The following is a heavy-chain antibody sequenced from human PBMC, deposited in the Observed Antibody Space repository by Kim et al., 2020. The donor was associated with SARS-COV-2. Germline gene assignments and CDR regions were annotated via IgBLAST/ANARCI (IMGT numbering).Heavy chain of an antibody. J-gene: IGHJ4*02. V-gene: IGHV3-7*01. Sequence: VNPVTCRFPIARDNGKNSLYLQMNSLRAEDTAVYYCTRARRSSSYHPFDYWGQGNLVTVSS. D-gene: IGHD2-2*01. CDR3: TRARRSSSYHPFDY.